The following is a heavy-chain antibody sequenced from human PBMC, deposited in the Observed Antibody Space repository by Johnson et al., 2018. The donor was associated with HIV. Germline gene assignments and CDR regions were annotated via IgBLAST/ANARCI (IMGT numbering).Heavy chain of an antibody. CDR1: GFTFSTEA. CDR2: VSYDGSNK. CDR3: AIPYYYDSGI. J-gene: IGHJ3*02. V-gene: IGHV3-30*14. D-gene: IGHD3-22*01. Sequence: QVQLVESGGCVVQPGRSLRLSCAASGFTFSTEALHWVRQAPGKGLEWVAVVSYDGSNKYYAASVKGRFTISRDNSKNTLYLQMDSLRDEDMAVYYCAIPYYYDSGIWGQGTMVTVSS.